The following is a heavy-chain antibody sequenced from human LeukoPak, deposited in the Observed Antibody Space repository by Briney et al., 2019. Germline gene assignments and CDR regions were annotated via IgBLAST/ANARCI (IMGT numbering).Heavy chain of an antibody. J-gene: IGHJ6*03. CDR1: GFTFSSYW. D-gene: IGHD6-13*01. CDR3: ASEGSSWYYYYYYYMDV. V-gene: IGHV3-66*01. CDR2: IYSGGST. Sequence: GGSLRLSCAASGFTFSSYWMSWVRQAPGKGLEWVSVIYSGGSTNYADSVKGRFTISRDNAKNSLYLQMNSLRAEGTAVYYCASEGSSWYYYYYYYMDVWGKGTTVTVSS.